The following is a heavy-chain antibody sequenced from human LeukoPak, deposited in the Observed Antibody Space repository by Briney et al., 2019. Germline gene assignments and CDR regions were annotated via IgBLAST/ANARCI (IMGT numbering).Heavy chain of an antibody. Sequence: SETLSLICTVSGGSISSGSYYWSWIRQPAGKGLEWIGRIYTSGSTNYNPSLKSRVTISVDTSKNQFSLKLSSVTAADTAVYYCAREVGEQWLVQPLDYWGQGTLVTVSS. CDR3: AREVGEQWLVQPLDY. J-gene: IGHJ4*02. CDR2: IYTSGST. V-gene: IGHV4-61*02. CDR1: GGSISSGSYY. D-gene: IGHD6-19*01.